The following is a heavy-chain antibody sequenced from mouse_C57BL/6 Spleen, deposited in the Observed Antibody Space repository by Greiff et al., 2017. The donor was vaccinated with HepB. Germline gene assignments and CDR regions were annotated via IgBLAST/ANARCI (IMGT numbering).Heavy chain of an antibody. V-gene: IGHV5-4*01. J-gene: IGHJ1*03. CDR1: GFTFSSYA. CDR3: ARGNYNGGYFDV. D-gene: IGHD2-12*01. CDR2: ISDGGSYT. Sequence: EVQVVESGGGLVKPGGSLKLSCAASGFTFSSYAMSWVRQTPEKRLEWVATISDGGSYTYYPDNVKGRFTISRDNAKNNLYLQMSHLKSEDTAMYYCARGNYNGGYFDVWGTGTTVTVSS.